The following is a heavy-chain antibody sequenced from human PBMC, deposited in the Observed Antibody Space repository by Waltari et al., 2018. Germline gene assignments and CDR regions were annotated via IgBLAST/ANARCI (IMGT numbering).Heavy chain of an antibody. CDR1: GFTFSTYW. V-gene: IGHV3-7*01. Sequence: EVQLVESGGGLVQPGGSLGLSCTASGFTFSTYWMTWVRQAPGKGREGGANIKQDGSQKDYVGSVMGRFTISRDNAKNALYLEMNSLRVEDTAVYYCVRHPGTSFDCWGQGTLVTVSS. J-gene: IGHJ4*02. CDR2: IKQDGSQK. CDR3: VRHPGTSFDC.